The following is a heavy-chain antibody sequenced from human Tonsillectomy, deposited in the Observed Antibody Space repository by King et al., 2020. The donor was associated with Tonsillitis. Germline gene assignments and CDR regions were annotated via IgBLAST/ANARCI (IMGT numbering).Heavy chain of an antibody. CDR2: IKTKTGGGTT. D-gene: IGHD3-16*01. CDR3: TAVGSTIAGRRGI. Sequence: VQLVESGGDLVKPGGSLRLSCAASGFTFTNAGMNWVRQAPEKGLEWVGRIKTKTGGGTTDYAAPVKGRFTFSRDDSKNTLYLQMNSLKTEDTAVYYCTAVGSTIAGRRGIWGQGTLVTVSS. V-gene: IGHV3-15*01. J-gene: IGHJ4*02. CDR1: GFTFTNAG.